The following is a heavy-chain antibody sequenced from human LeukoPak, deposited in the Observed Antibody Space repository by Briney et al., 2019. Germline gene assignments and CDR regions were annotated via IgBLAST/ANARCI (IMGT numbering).Heavy chain of an antibody. V-gene: IGHV4-30-4*08. Sequence: SQTLSLTCTVSGGSISSGDYYWSWIRRPPGKGLEWIGYIYYSGSTYYNPSLKSRVTISVDASKNQFSLKLSSVTAADTAVYYCARERYAESYNWFDPWGQGTLVIVSS. CDR2: IYYSGST. D-gene: IGHD3-10*01. J-gene: IGHJ5*02. CDR3: ARERYAESYNWFDP. CDR1: GGSISSGDYY.